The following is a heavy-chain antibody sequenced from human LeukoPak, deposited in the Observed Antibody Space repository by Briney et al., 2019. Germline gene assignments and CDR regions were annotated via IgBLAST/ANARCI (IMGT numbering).Heavy chain of an antibody. CDR2: IYYSGST. Sequence: SETLSLTCTVSGGSISSYYWSWIRQPPGKGLEWIGYIYYSGSTYYNPSLKSRVTISVDTSKNQFSLKLSSVTAADTAVYYCARHAIAAAGTDYWGQGTLVTVSS. CDR1: GGSISSYY. V-gene: IGHV4-59*04. CDR3: ARHAIAAAGTDY. J-gene: IGHJ4*02. D-gene: IGHD6-13*01.